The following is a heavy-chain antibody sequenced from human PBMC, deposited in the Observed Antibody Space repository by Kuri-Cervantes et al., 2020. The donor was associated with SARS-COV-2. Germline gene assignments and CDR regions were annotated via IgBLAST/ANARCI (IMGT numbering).Heavy chain of an antibody. CDR1: GYTFTSYA. D-gene: IGHD2-2*01. Sequence: ASVKVSCKASGYTFTSYAMHWVRQAPGQRLEWMGWINAGNGNTKYSQKFQGRVTITRDTSASTAYMELSSLRSEDTAVYYCARTYCSSTSCSPGDYWGQGTRVTVSS. CDR3: ARTYCSSTSCSPGDY. J-gene: IGHJ4*02. V-gene: IGHV1-3*01. CDR2: INAGNGNT.